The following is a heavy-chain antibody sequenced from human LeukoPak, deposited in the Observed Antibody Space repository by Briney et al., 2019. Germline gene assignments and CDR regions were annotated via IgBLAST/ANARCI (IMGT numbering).Heavy chain of an antibody. D-gene: IGHD3-10*01. J-gene: IGHJ4*02. CDR2: ISYDGSNK. V-gene: IGHV3-30*04. CDR3: ARAWGVRTMVRGVTKD. Sequence: PGGSLRLSCAASGFTFSSYAMSWVRQAPGKGLEWVAVISYDGSNKYYADSVKGRFTISRDNSKNTLYLQMNSLRAEDTAVYYCARAWGVRTMVRGVTKDWGQGTLVTVSS. CDR1: GFTFSSYA.